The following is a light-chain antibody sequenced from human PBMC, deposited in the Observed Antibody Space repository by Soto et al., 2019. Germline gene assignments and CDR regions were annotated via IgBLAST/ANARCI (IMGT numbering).Light chain of an antibody. CDR1: QSISSW. CDR3: QQYNSYSYT. V-gene: IGKV1-5*01. CDR2: DAS. J-gene: IGKJ2*01. Sequence: DIPMTQSPSTLSASVGDRVTITCRASQSISSWLAWYQQKPGKAPKLLIYDASSLESGVPSRFCGSGSGTEFTLSISSLQPDDFATYYCQQYNSYSYTFGQGTKLEIK.